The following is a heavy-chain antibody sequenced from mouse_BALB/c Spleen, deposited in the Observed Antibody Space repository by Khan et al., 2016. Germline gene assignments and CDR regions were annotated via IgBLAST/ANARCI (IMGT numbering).Heavy chain of an antibody. CDR1: GYSIISGYY. J-gene: IGHJ3*01. V-gene: IGHV3-6*02. D-gene: IGHD1-1*01. CDR3: AGGDYYGPFAY. Sequence: EVQLQESGPGLVKPSQSLSLTCSVTGYSIISGYYWNWIRQFPGNKLEWMGYISYDGSNNYNPSLKNRISITRDTSKNQFFLNLNSVTTEDTATYYCAGGDYYGPFAYWGQGTLVTVSA. CDR2: ISYDGSN.